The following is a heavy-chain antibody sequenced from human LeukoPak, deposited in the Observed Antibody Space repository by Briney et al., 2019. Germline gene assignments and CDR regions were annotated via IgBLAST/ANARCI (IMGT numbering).Heavy chain of an antibody. CDR3: AKTRYGSYYFDY. CDR2: INSDGSST. V-gene: IGHV3-74*01. CDR1: GFTFSSYW. D-gene: IGHD5-18*01. Sequence: GGSLRLSCAASGFTFSSYWMHWVRQAPGKGLVWVSRINSDGSSTSYADSVKGRFTISRDNAKNSLYLQMNSLRAEDTALYYCAKTRYGSYYFDYWGQGTLVTVSS. J-gene: IGHJ4*02.